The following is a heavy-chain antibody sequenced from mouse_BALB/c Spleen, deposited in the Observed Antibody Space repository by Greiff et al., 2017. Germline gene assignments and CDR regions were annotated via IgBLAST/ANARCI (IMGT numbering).Heavy chain of an antibody. CDR3: ASRYYGRSYVNYFDH. Sequence: EVQLQESGAELVKPGASVKLSCTASGFNIKDTYMHWVKQRPEQGLEWIGRIDPANGNTKYDPKFQGKATITADTSSNTAYLQLSSLTSEDTAVYYCASRYYGRSYVNYFDHGGQGNTLTVSS. CDR1: GFNIKDTY. CDR2: IDPANGNT. V-gene: IGHV14-3*02. D-gene: IGHD1-1*01. J-gene: IGHJ2*01.